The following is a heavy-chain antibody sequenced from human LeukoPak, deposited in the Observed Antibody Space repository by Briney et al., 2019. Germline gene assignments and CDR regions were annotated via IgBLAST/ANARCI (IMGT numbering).Heavy chain of an antibody. CDR3: AKTPTSYYYDSSGYSRRRDWYFDL. CDR1: GFTFSSYG. J-gene: IGHJ2*01. CDR2: ISGSGGST. V-gene: IGHV3-23*01. D-gene: IGHD3-22*01. Sequence: GGSLRLSCAASGFTFSSYGMSWVRQAPGKGLEWVSAISGSGGSTYYADSVKGRFTISRDNSKNTLYLQMNSLRAEDTAVYYCAKTPTSYYYDSSGYSRRRDWYFDLWGRGTLVTVSS.